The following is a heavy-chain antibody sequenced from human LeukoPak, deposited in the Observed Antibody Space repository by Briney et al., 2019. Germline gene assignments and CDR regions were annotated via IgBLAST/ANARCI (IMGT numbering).Heavy chain of an antibody. Sequence: PSETLSLTGAVKGGSFSGYYWSGIPQPPGKGLEGIGEINHSGSTNYNPSLKSRVTISVDTSKNQFSLKLSSVTAADTAVYYCARVGGTYYYDSSGPQGDYWGQGTLVTVSS. CDR3: ARVGGTYYYDSSGPQGDY. V-gene: IGHV4-34*01. CDR1: GGSFSGYY. J-gene: IGHJ4*02. CDR2: INHSGST. D-gene: IGHD3-22*01.